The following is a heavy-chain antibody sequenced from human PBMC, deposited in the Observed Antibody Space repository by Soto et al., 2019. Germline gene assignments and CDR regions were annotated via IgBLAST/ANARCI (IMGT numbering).Heavy chain of an antibody. V-gene: IGHV4-39*01. CDR3: ARLRGYSYGEIEN. Sequence: QLQLQESGPGLVKPSETLSLTCTVSGGSISSNNYYWGWIRQPPGKGLEWIGSMYYSGSTYYNPSLKSRVTMAVDTSKNQVSLKLSSVTAADTAVYYCARLRGYSYGEIENWGQGTLSPSPQ. J-gene: IGHJ4*02. D-gene: IGHD5-18*01. CDR2: MYYSGST. CDR1: GGSISSNNYY.